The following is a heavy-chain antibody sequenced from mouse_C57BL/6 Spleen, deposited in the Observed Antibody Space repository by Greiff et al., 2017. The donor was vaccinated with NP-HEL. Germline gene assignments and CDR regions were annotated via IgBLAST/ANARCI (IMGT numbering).Heavy chain of an antibody. CDR1: GFTFSSYA. V-gene: IGHV5-4*01. J-gene: IGHJ3*01. CDR2: ISDGGSYT. D-gene: IGHD1-2*01. CDR3: ARDRLLRRGGFPD. Sequence: EVQGVESGGGLVKPGGSLKLSCAASGFTFSSYAMSWVRQTPEKRLEWVATISDGGSYTYYPDTVKGRFTISRDNAKNNLYLQMSHLKSEDTAMYYCARDRLLRRGGFPDWGQGTLVTVSA.